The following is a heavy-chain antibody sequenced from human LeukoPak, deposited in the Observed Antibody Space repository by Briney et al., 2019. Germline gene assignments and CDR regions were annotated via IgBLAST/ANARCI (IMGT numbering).Heavy chain of an antibody. CDR1: GGAITNDGYY. Sequence: SETLSLTCTVSGGAITNDGYYWTWIRQHPGKGLEWIGYISYSGSTNYNPSLNSRVTISVDTSKNQFSLKLSSVTAADTAVYYCARDQYYYDSRYMDVWGKGTTVTVSS. CDR3: ARDQYYYDSRYMDV. CDR2: ISYSGST. J-gene: IGHJ6*03. V-gene: IGHV4-61*08. D-gene: IGHD3-22*01.